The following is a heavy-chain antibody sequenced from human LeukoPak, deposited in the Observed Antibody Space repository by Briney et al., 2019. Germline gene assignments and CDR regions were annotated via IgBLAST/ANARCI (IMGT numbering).Heavy chain of an antibody. Sequence: SETLSLTCAVYGGFFRGYDWSWIRQPPGKGLEWIGEINHSGSTNSNSSLKSRVTISVDTSKNQFSLNVSSVTAADTAVYYCARGSGVSRPGDYYYYMDVWGKGTTVTVSS. V-gene: IGHV4-34*01. CDR1: GGFFRGYD. CDR3: ARGSGVSRPGDYYYYMDV. J-gene: IGHJ6*03. D-gene: IGHD3-10*01. CDR2: INHSGST.